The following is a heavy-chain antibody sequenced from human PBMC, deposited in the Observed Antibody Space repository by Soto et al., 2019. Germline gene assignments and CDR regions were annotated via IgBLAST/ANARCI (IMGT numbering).Heavy chain of an antibody. D-gene: IGHD2-8*01. V-gene: IGHV3-23*01. CDR2: FTLNTVST. J-gene: IGHJ4*02. CDR3: AKVQSNGNSLFDS. Sequence: EVQLLESGGDLVQPGGSLRISCAASGFTVNNYAMSWVRQAPGKGLEWVAGFTLNTVSTHYVDSVKGRFTVSRDNSKNTLFLQMNSLRVEDTAVYYCAKVQSNGNSLFDSWGQGTLVTVSS. CDR1: GFTVNNYA.